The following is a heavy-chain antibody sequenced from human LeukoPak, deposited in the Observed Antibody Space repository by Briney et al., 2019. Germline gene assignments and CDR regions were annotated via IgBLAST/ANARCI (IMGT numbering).Heavy chain of an antibody. Sequence: GASVKVSCKASGYTFTGYYMHWVRQAPGQGLEWMGWINPNSGGTNYAQKFQGRVTMTRDTSISTAYMELSGLRSDDTAVYYCARSKGGAAAILDYWGQGTLVTVSS. J-gene: IGHJ4*02. V-gene: IGHV1-2*02. CDR1: GYTFTGYY. CDR3: ARSKGGAAAILDY. CDR2: INPNSGGT. D-gene: IGHD6-13*01.